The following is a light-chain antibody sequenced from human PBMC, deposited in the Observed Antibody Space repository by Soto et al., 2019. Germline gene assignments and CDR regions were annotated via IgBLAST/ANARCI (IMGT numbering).Light chain of an antibody. CDR3: KSYAGSNTYV. CDR2: EVV. V-gene: IGLV2-8*01. CDR1: KSDIGVYDF. J-gene: IGLJ1*01. Sequence: QSALTQPPSASGSPGQSVTISCTGTKSDIGVYDFVPWYQHHPGKAPRLIIYEVVQRPSGVPDRFSGSKSGNTASLTVSGLQVADEADYFCKSYAGSNTYVFXSGTKVTVL.